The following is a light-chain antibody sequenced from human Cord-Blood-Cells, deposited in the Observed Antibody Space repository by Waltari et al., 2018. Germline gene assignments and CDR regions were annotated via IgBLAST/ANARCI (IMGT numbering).Light chain of an antibody. V-gene: IGLV3-19*01. CDR1: SLRRYY. Sequence: SSELTQDPAVSVALGQTVRITCQGDSLRRYYASWYQQKPGQAPVLVIYGKTNRPSGIPDRFSGSSSGNTASLTITGAQAEDEADYYCNSRDSSGNHYVFGTGTKVTVL. CDR2: GKT. CDR3: NSRDSSGNHYV. J-gene: IGLJ1*01.